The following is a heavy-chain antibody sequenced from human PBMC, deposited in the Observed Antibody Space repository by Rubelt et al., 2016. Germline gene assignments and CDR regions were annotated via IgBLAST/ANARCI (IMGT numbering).Heavy chain of an antibody. CDR1: GGSISSSSYY. CDR3: ARQLELRCMDV. V-gene: IGHV4-39*01. J-gene: IGHJ6*02. D-gene: IGHD1-7*01. CDR2: IYYSGST. Sequence: QVQLQQWGAGLLKPSETLSLTCAVYGGSISSSSYYWGWIRQPPGKGLEWIGSIYYSGSTYYNPSLKSRVTISVDTSKNQFSLKLSSVTAADTAVYYCARQLELRCMDVWGQGTTVTVSS.